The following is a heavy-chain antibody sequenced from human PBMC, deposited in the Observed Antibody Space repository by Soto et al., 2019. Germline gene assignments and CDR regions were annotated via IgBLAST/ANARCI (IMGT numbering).Heavy chain of an antibody. D-gene: IGHD6-13*01. J-gene: IGHJ4*02. Sequence: SENLSLTCAVSGYSISSGYYWGWIRQPPGKGLEWIGSIYHSGSTYYNPSLKSRVTISVDTSKNQFSLKLSSVTAADTAVYYCAISPGIAAAVTFFDYWGQGTLVTVCS. CDR2: IYHSGST. V-gene: IGHV4-38-2*01. CDR3: AISPGIAAAVTFFDY. CDR1: GYSISSGYY.